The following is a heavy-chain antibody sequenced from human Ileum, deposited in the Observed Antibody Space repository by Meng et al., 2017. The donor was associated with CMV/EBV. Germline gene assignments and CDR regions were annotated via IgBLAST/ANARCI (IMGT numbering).Heavy chain of an antibody. CDR1: GFTFSDAA. CDR2: ISGDGDSA. V-gene: IGHV3-23*01. Sequence: VQLLGSGGCLVQPGGSLRVSCAASGFTFSDAAMSWIRQAPGKGLQWVSAISGDGDSAVYADFMKDRFTISRDNSKNTVYLQMNSLRAEDTAVYYCVGLLTGYNSHYWGQGTLVTVSS. J-gene: IGHJ4*02. D-gene: IGHD3-9*01. CDR3: VGLLTGYNSHY.